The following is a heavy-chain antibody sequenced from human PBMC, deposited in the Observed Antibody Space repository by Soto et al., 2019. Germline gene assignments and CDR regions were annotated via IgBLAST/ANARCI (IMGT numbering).Heavy chain of an antibody. CDR3: AKSRSGGRAAFDI. Sequence: ASVKVSCKASGGTFSSYAISWVRQAPGQGLEWMGGIIPIFGTANYAQKFQGRVTITADESTSAAYMELSSLRSEDTAVYYCAKSRSGGRAAFDIWGQGTMVTVSS. D-gene: IGHD2-15*01. V-gene: IGHV1-69*13. CDR2: IIPIFGTA. J-gene: IGHJ3*02. CDR1: GGTFSSYA.